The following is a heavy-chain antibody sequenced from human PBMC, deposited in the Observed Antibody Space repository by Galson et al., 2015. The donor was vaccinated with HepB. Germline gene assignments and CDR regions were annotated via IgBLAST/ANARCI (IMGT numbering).Heavy chain of an antibody. Sequence: SVKVSCKASGYTFTSYGISWVRQAPGQGLEWMGWISAYNGNTNYAQKHQGRVTMTTDTSTSTAYMELRSLRSDDTAVYYCARDDSSGLPYYMDVWGKGTTVTVSS. V-gene: IGHV1-18*01. CDR2: ISAYNGNT. J-gene: IGHJ6*03. CDR3: ARDDSSGLPYYMDV. D-gene: IGHD6-19*01. CDR1: GYTFTSYG.